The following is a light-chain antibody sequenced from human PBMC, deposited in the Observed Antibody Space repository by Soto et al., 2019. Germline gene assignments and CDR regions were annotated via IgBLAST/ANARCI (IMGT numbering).Light chain of an antibody. CDR2: EVS. Sequence: QSVLTQPASVSGSPGQSITISCTGTSSDIGGYNSVSWYQQHPGKAPKLMIYEVSNRPSGISNRFSGSKSGNTASLTISGLQAEDEADYYCSLYTSENTYVFGTGTKVTVL. CDR1: SSDIGGYNS. J-gene: IGLJ1*01. V-gene: IGLV2-14*01. CDR3: SLYTSENTYV.